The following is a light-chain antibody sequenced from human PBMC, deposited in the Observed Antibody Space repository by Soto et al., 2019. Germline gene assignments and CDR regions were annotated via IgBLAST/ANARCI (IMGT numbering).Light chain of an antibody. V-gene: IGKV2-28*01. CDR2: LGS. J-gene: IGKJ5*01. CDR1: QSLLHINGYNF. Sequence: DIVMTQSPLSLPVTPGEPASISCRSSQSLLHINGYNFLDWYLQKPGQSPQLLIHLGSNRASGVPDRFSGSGSGTDFTLRISRVEAEDVGVYYCMQYYSTPITFGQGTRLEIK. CDR3: MQYYSTPIT.